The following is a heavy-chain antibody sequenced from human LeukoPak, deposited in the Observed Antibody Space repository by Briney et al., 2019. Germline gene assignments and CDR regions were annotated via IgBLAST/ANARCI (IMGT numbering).Heavy chain of an antibody. CDR1: GFTFSNYW. CDR2: IYSDGST. D-gene: IGHD5-12*01. CDR3: ARTMVATNVDAFDI. J-gene: IGHJ3*02. Sequence: QPGGSLRLSCAASGFTFSNYWLHWVRQAPGKGLEWLSVIYSDGSTYYRDSVKGRFTISRDNSKNMLYLQMNSLRAEDTAVYYCARTMVATNVDAFDIWGQGTMVSVSS. V-gene: IGHV3-66*01.